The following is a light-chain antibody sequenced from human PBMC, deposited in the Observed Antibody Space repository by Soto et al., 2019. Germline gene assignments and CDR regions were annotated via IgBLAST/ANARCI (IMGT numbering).Light chain of an antibody. CDR3: QQYSSYPYT. CDR1: QSISSG. Sequence: DIQMTQFPSTLSASVGDRVTITCRASQSISSGLAWYQQKPGKAPKLLIYKASSLESGVPSRLSGSGSGTEFTLTISSPKPDDFATYYCQQYSSYPYTFGQVTKLEIK. J-gene: IGKJ2*01. V-gene: IGKV1-5*03. CDR2: KAS.